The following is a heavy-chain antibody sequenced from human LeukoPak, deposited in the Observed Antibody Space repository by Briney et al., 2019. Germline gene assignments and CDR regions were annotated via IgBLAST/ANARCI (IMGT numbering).Heavy chain of an antibody. J-gene: IGHJ6*03. CDR1: GFSLSTSGVG. D-gene: IGHD3-22*01. CDR3: AHCPPHTVVGGDVYYYYYMDV. CDR2: IYWNDDK. V-gene: IGHV2-5*01. Sequence: GSGPTLVKPTQTLTLTCTFSGFSLSTSGVGVGWIRQPPGKALEWLSLIYWNDDKRYSPSLKSRLTITKDTSKNQVVLTMTNMDPVDTATYYCAHCPPHTVVGGDVYYYYYMDVWGKGTTVTVSS.